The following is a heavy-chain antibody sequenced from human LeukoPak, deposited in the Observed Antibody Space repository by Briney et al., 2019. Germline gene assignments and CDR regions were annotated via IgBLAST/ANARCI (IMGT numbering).Heavy chain of an antibody. J-gene: IGHJ4*02. CDR1: GFTFSGFS. D-gene: IGHD3-10*01. V-gene: IGHV3-48*01. CDR2: ISTSSRST. CDR3: ARSAVRGVACDY. Sequence: GGSLRLSCTASGFTFSGFSMPWVRQAPGKGLEWLSYISTSSRSTCYADSVKGRFTISRDNAKNTLFLDMHSLRPGDSAVYYCARSAVRGVACDYWGQGTLLTVSS.